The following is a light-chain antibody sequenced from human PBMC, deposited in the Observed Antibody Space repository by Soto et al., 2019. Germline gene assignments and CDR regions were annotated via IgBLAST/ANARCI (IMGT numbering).Light chain of an antibody. CDR1: QSISSY. Sequence: DIQMTQSPSSLSASVGDRVTITCRASQSISSYLNWYQQKPGKAPKLLIYAASSLQSGVPSRFSGSGSGTDFTLTSSCLQPEDFATYYCQQSYRTPETFGQETKVEIK. CDR3: QQSYRTPET. J-gene: IGKJ1*01. V-gene: IGKV1-39*01. CDR2: AAS.